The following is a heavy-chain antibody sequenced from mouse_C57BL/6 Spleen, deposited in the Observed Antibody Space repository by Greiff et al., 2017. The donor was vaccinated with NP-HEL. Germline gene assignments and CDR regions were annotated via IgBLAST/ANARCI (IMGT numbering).Heavy chain of an antibody. CDR2: IRSKSNNYAT. CDR1: GFSFNTYA. Sequence: EVKLVESGGGLVQPKGSLKLSCAASGFSFNTYAMNWVRQAPGKGLEWVARIRSKSNNYATYYADSVKDRFTISRDDSESMLYLQMNNLKTEDTAMYYCVRRDGYYGAMDYWGQGTSVTVSS. D-gene: IGHD2-3*01. V-gene: IGHV10-1*01. CDR3: VRRDGYYGAMDY. J-gene: IGHJ4*01.